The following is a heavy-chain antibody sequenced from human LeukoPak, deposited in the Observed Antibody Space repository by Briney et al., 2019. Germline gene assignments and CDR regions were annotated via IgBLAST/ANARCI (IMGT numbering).Heavy chain of an antibody. CDR1: SGSISTTNYY. CDR2: IFYTGST. V-gene: IGHV4-39*01. CDR3: ARLGPYSTSIF. J-gene: IGHJ4*02. D-gene: IGHD6-13*01. Sequence: PSETLSLTCTVSSGSISTTNYYWGWIRQPPGKGLEWIGSIFYTGSTYYNASLMSRVTISVDTSKNQFSLNLYSVTAADSAVYYCARLGPYSTSIFWGQGTRVIVSS.